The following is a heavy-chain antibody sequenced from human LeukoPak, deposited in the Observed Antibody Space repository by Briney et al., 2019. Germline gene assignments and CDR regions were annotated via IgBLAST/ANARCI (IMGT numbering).Heavy chain of an antibody. Sequence: NPSETLSLTCTVSGYSISSGYYWGWIRQPPGKGLEWIGRIYTSGSTNYNPSLKSRVTMSVDTSKNQFSLKLSSVTAADTAVYYCARDLPSVGAEFDYWGQGTLVTVSS. V-gene: IGHV4-38-2*02. CDR3: ARDLPSVGAEFDY. D-gene: IGHD1-26*01. J-gene: IGHJ4*02. CDR2: IYTSGST. CDR1: GYSISSGYY.